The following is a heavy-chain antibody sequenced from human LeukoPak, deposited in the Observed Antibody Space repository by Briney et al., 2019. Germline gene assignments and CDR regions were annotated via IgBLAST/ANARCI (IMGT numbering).Heavy chain of an antibody. D-gene: IGHD1-26*01. J-gene: IGHJ4*02. CDR1: GYTFTDYY. V-gene: IGHV1-2*02. Sequence: GSSVKVSFKVSGYTFTDYYLHWVRQAPGQGLEWMGWINPNSGDTNYAQKFQGRVTITTDESTSTAYMELSSLRSEDTAVYYCAREGVGATDYWGQGTLVTVSS. CDR3: AREGVGATDY. CDR2: INPNSGDT.